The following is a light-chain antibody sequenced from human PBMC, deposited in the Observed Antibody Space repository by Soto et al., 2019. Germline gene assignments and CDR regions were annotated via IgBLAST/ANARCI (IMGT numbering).Light chain of an antibody. J-gene: IGKJ1*01. CDR1: QSFSTW. Sequence: DIQMTQSPSTLSVSVGDRVTITCRASQSFSTWLAWYQQKPGKAPKLLIYKVSHLESGVPSRFSGSGSGTEFILTISSLQPDDFATYYCQQYSGYPCTFGQGTKVEVK. CDR3: QQYSGYPCT. CDR2: KVS. V-gene: IGKV1-5*03.